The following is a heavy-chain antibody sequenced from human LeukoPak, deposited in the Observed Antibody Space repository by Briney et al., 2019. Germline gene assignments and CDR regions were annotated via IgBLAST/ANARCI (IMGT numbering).Heavy chain of an antibody. CDR1: GFTFSSYW. D-gene: IGHD3-10*01. V-gene: IGHV3-74*01. CDR2: INSGGSST. CDR3: ARDPHYYGSGSLGYWFDP. Sequence: PGGSLRLSCAASGFTFSSYWMHWVRQAPGKGLVWVSRINSGGSSTSYADSVKGRFTISRDNAKNTLYLRMNSLRAEDTAVYYCARDPHYYGSGSLGYWFDPWGQGTLVTVSS. J-gene: IGHJ5*02.